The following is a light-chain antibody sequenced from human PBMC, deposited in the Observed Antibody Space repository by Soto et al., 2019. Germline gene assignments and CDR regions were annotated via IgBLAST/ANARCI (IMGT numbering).Light chain of an antibody. V-gene: IGLV2-8*01. CDR1: SSDVGGYNY. CDR3: SSYAAGRTVV. CDR2: EVS. Sequence: QSALTQPPSASGSPGQSVTISCAGTSSDVGGYNYVSWYQQYPGKVPKLMIYEVSERPSGVPDRFSGSKSGNTAFLTVSGLQAEDEAEYFCSSYAAGRTVVFGGGTKLTVL. J-gene: IGLJ2*01.